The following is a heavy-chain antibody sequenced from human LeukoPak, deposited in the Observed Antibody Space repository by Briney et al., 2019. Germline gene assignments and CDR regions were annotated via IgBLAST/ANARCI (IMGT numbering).Heavy chain of an antibody. CDR3: ARLSSGWYFFDY. V-gene: IGHV1-18*01. CDR1: GYTFTSYG. Sequence: ASVKLYCKASGYTFTSYGISWVRQAPGQGLEWMGWISAYNGNTNYAQKLQGRVTMTTDTSTSTAYMELRSLRSDDTAVYYCARLSSGWYFFDYWGQGTLVTVSS. CDR2: ISAYNGNT. J-gene: IGHJ4*02. D-gene: IGHD6-19*01.